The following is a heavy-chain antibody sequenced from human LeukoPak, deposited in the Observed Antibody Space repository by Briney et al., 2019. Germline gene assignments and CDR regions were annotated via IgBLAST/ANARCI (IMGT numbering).Heavy chain of an antibody. CDR3: ARDLYRLQSLGLIAS. CDR1: GFSFRRYT. Sequence: GGSLRLFRAASGFSFRRYTMHWVRQAPGKGLEWVSSISSNGGYIYYADSVKGRFTISRDNAKNSLYLQMNSLRAEDTAVYTCARDLYRLQSLGLIASWGQRTRVTVSS. CDR2: ISSNGGYI. D-gene: IGHD2-2*01. V-gene: IGHV3-21*01. J-gene: IGHJ4*02.